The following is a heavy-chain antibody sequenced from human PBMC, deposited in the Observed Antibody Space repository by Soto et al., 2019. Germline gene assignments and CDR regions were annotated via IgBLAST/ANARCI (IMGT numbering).Heavy chain of an antibody. CDR3: ARDLESRDGNIPRLDY. V-gene: IGHV1-69*06. Sequence: QVQLVQSGAEVKKPGSSVKVSCKASGGTFSSHVFNWVRQAPGQGLEWMGGIMPIIGTANYAQKFQGRVTLTGDKSTSTAYMELGSLRSEDTAVYYWARDLESRDGNIPRLDYWGQGTLVTVSS. J-gene: IGHJ4*02. CDR2: IMPIIGTA. D-gene: IGHD2-21*01. CDR1: GGTFSSHV.